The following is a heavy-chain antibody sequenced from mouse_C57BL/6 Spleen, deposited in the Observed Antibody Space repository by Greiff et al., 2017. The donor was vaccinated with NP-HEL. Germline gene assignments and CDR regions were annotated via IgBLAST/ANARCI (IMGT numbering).Heavy chain of an antibody. V-gene: IGHV3-6*01. J-gene: IGHJ2*01. CDR2: ISYDGSN. CDR1: GYSITSGYY. CDR3: ARDSNYGGGY. Sequence: EVQLQESGPGLVKPSQSLSLTCSVTGYSITSGYYWNWIRQFPGNKLEWMGYISYDGSNNYNPSLKNRISITRDTSKNQFFLKLNSVTTEDTATYYCARDSNYGGGYWGQGTTLTVSS. D-gene: IGHD2-5*01.